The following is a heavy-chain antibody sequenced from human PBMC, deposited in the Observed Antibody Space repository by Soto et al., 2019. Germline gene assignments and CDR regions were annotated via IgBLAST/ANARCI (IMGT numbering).Heavy chain of an antibody. D-gene: IGHD4-17*01. V-gene: IGHV3-30*18. CDR1: GFTFDRYG. CDR2: ISFDGRNR. J-gene: IGHJ4*02. CDR3: VKRGDDYGVYVDH. Sequence: QVQLVESGEGVVQPGRSLRLSGTASGFTFDRYGIFWFRQAPGKGLEWVAVISFDGRNRYFPDSVKGRFTISRDNSKNTVHLEMNSLRREDTAIYYCVKRGDDYGVYVDHWGQGTLVTVSS.